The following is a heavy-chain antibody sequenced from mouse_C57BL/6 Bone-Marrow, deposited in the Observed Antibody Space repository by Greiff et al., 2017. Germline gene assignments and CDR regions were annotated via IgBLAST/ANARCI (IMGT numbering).Heavy chain of an antibody. CDR1: GFNIKDYY. Sequence: VQLQQSGAELVKPGASVKLSCTASGFNIKDYYMHWVKQRTEQGLEWIGRIDPEDGETKYAPQFQGKATITADTSSNTAYLQLSSLTSEDTAVYYCARAPDLVSNFDVWGTGTTVTVSS. D-gene: IGHD2-2*01. V-gene: IGHV14-2*01. CDR3: ARAPDLVSNFDV. CDR2: IDPEDGET. J-gene: IGHJ1*03.